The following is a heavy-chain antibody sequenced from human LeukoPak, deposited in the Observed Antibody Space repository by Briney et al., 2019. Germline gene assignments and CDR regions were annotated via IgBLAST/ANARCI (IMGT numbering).Heavy chain of an antibody. CDR2: IYVTGST. Sequence: SEALSLTCIVSGGSIGTYYWSWIRQSPGKGLEWIGYIYVTGSTRYNPYLQSRVTISVDTSRNQFFLKMSSVTAADAAVYYCARHIGGGIEDMDVWGTGTKVTVSS. V-gene: IGHV4-59*08. J-gene: IGHJ6*03. CDR3: ARHIGGGIEDMDV. D-gene: IGHD3-16*02. CDR1: GGSIGTYY.